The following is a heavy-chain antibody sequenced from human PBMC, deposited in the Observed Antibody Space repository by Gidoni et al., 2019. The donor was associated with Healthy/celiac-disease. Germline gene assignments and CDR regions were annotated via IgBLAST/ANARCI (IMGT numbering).Heavy chain of an antibody. CDR3: ARYYDP. J-gene: IGHJ5*02. V-gene: IGHV4-34*01. D-gene: IGHD3-10*01. CDR1: GGSFSGYY. Sequence: QVQLQQWGAGLLKPTETLSLTCAGYGGSFSGYYWSWIRQPPGKGLELIGEINHSGSTNYNPSLKSRATISVDTSNNQCSLKLSSVTAADTAVYYCARYYDPWGQGTLVTVSS. CDR2: INHSGST.